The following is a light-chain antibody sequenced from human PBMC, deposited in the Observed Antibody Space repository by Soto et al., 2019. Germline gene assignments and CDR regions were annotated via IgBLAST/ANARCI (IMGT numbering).Light chain of an antibody. Sequence: QSVLTQPPSVSGAPGQRVTISCTGSSSNIGTGFHVHWYQQLPGAAPKLLIYANTNRPSVVPARFSASKSGTSASLAITGLQTEDEADYYCQAQDRRLSALYVFGTGPKVTVL. V-gene: IGLV1-40*01. CDR2: ANT. J-gene: IGLJ1*01. CDR1: SSNIGTGFH. CDR3: QAQDRRLSALYV.